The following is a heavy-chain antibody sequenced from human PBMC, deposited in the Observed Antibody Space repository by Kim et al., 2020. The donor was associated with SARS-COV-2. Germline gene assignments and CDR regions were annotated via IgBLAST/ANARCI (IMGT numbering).Heavy chain of an antibody. CDR2: ISAYNGNT. CDR3: ARSYGSGSYHLFHYYGMDV. V-gene: IGHV1-18*01. J-gene: IGHJ6*02. CDR1: GYTFTSYG. Sequence: ASVKVSCKASGYTFTSYGISWVRQAPGQGLEWMGWISAYNGNTNYAQKLQGRVTMTTDTSTSTAYMELRSLRSDDTAVYYCARSYGSGSYHLFHYYGMDVWGQGTTVTVSS. D-gene: IGHD3-10*01.